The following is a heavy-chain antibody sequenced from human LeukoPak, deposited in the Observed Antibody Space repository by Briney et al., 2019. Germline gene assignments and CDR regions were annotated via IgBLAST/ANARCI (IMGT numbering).Heavy chain of an antibody. CDR1: GGSISSSSFF. V-gene: IGHV4-39*01. D-gene: IGHD2-2*01. Sequence: SETLSLTCTVSGGSISSSSFFWAWIRQPPGKGLEWIGTVSYSGTTYYSPSLKSRVTISVDTSKNQFSLRLTSVTAADTALYYCAKLTCSSTFCPLDYWGQGTLVTVSS. J-gene: IGHJ4*02. CDR2: VSYSGTT. CDR3: AKLTCSSTFCPLDY.